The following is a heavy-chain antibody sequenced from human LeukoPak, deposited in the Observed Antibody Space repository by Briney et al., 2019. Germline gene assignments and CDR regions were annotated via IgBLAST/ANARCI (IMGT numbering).Heavy chain of an antibody. D-gene: IGHD4-17*01. V-gene: IGHV4-61*02. CDR1: GYSISSGYY. CDR2: IYTSGST. CDR3: ARGSSYGDYLDY. Sequence: SETLSLTCAVSGYSISSGYYWGWIRQPAGKGLEWIGRIYTSGSTNYNPSLKSRVTISVDTSKNQFSLKLSSVTAADTAVYYCARGSSYGDYLDYWGQGTLVTVSS. J-gene: IGHJ4*02.